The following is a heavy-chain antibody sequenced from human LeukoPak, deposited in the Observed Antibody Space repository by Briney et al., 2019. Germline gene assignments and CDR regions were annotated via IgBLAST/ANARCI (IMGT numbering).Heavy chain of an antibody. CDR3: TTLTDY. Sequence: GGSLRLSCAASGLTFSGPAMHWIRQASGKGLEWVGRIRSKANSYATAYAASVKGRFTISRDDSKNTAYLQMNSLKTEDTAVYYCTTLTDYWGQGTLVTVSS. CDR2: IRSKANSYAT. CDR1: GLTFSGPA. V-gene: IGHV3-73*01. J-gene: IGHJ4*02.